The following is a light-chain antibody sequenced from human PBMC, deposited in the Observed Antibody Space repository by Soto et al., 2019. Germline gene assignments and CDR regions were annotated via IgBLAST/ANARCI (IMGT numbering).Light chain of an antibody. CDR2: RTS. Sequence: IVLTQSPGTLSLSPGERATLACRASQSVGRDYLAWYQQKPGQAPRLLLYRTSTRATGIPDRFSGSGSGTDFTLTISRLEPEVFAVYYCHQYGSSSYTFGQGTKLEIK. J-gene: IGKJ2*01. CDR3: HQYGSSSYT. CDR1: QSVGRDY. V-gene: IGKV3-20*01.